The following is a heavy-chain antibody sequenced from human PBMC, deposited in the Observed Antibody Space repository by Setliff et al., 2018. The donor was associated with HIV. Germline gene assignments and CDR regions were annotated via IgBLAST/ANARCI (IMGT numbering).Heavy chain of an antibody. V-gene: IGHV4-59*08. D-gene: IGHD3-3*02. CDR3: AGRLEFLEFLHGVGGLGV. CDR1: GDSINTHY. Sequence: PSETLSLTCTVSGDSINTHYWSWIRQPPGKGLEWIGSIYHSGTTYYNPSLKSRVTISVDTSKNQFSLKLSSATAADAAVYYCAGRLEFLEFLHGVGGLGVWGGGTTVSVCS. CDR2: IYHSGTT. J-gene: IGHJ6*01.